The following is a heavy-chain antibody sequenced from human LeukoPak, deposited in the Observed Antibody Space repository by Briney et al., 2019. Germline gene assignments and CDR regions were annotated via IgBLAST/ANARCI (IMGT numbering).Heavy chain of an antibody. CDR2: ISYDGINR. CDR1: GFTFSSYA. Sequence: PGRSLRLSCAASGFTFSSYAIHSVRQAPGKGLEWVAVISYDGINRYYADSVKGRFIISRDNSKNTLYLQMSSLRAEDTAVYYCASHRSGWYLPPFDFWGQGTLVTVSS. CDR3: ASHRSGWYLPPFDF. V-gene: IGHV3-30-3*01. J-gene: IGHJ4*02. D-gene: IGHD6-19*01.